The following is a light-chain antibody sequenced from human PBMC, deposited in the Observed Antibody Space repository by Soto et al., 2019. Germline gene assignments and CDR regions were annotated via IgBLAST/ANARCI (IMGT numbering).Light chain of an antibody. CDR3: QQHRTSHPP. Sequence: DIVLTQSPGTLSLSPGERATLSCRASQTVPGSHLAWYQQKPGQAPSLLLYGASSRATGIPNRFSGSGSGTDFTLTISRLEPDVFSFYHCQQHRTSHPPLGQGTKAAIK. CDR2: GAS. J-gene: IGKJ1*01. CDR1: QTVPGSH. V-gene: IGKV3-20*01.